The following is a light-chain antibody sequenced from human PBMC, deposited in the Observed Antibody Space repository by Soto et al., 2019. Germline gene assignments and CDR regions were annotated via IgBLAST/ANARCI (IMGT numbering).Light chain of an antibody. CDR3: SSYTRSSTHVV. J-gene: IGLJ2*01. V-gene: IGLV2-14*01. Sequence: QSALTQPASVSGSPGQSITISCTGTSSDIGGYNSVSWYQQYPGKAPKLMIYEVSDRPSGVSNRFSGSKSGNTASLTISGLQAEDEADYYCSSYTRSSTHVVFGGGTKRTVL. CDR2: EVS. CDR1: SSDIGGYNS.